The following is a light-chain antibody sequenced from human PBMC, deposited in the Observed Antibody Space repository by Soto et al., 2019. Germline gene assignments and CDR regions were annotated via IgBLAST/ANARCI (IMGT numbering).Light chain of an antibody. V-gene: IGLV1-44*01. CDR3: EAWDDSLKSVV. CDR1: SSNIGSHT. Sequence: QSVLTQPPSASGTPGQTIAISCSGGSSNIGSHTVNWYQQLPGTAPRLLIYSNTQRPSGVPDRFSGSKSGTSASLAISGLQSEYEGDYYCEAWDDSLKSVVFGGGTKVTVL. CDR2: SNT. J-gene: IGLJ2*01.